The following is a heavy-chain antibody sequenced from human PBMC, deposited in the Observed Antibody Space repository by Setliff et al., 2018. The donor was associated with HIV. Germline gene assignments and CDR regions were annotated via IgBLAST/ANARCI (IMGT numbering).Heavy chain of an antibody. CDR3: VRDSYYDSSGYRGGGPGGYYYYGMDV. CDR2: INPNRGGT. V-gene: IGHV1-2*02. Sequence: GASVKVSCKASGYTFTGYYMHWVRQAPGQGLEWMGWINPNRGGTNYAQTFQGRVTMTRDPSIRTAYMELSRLRSDDTAVYYCVRDSYYDSSGYRGGGPGGYYYYGMDVWGQGTTVTVSS. D-gene: IGHD3-22*01. J-gene: IGHJ6*02. CDR1: GYTFTGYY.